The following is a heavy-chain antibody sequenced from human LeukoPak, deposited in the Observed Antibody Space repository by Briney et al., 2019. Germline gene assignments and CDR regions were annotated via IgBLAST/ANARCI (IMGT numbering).Heavy chain of an antibody. Sequence: GGSLRLSCVASGFTFSASYMTWVRQPPGKGLEWLSYISENSGDTNYADSVKGRFTVSRDNAKNSLYLQMNSLRAEDTAVYYCARGFGRVMVRGVIISGGPDYWGQGTLVTVSS. V-gene: IGHV3-11*06. CDR3: ARGFGRVMVRGVIISGGPDY. CDR2: ISENSGDT. J-gene: IGHJ4*02. D-gene: IGHD3-10*01. CDR1: GFTFSASY.